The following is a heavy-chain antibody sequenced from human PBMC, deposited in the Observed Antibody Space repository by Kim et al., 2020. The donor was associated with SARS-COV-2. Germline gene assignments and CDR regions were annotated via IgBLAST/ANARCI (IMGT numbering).Heavy chain of an antibody. CDR3: AKEAGDYYGMDV. CDR2: ISWNSGSI. J-gene: IGHJ6*02. Sequence: GGSLRLSCAASGFTFDDYAMHWVRQAPGKGLEWVSGISWNSGSIGYADSVKGRFTISRDNAKNSLYLQMNSLRAEDTALYYCAKEAGDYYGMDVWGHGTT. CDR1: GFTFDDYA. D-gene: IGHD3-16*01. V-gene: IGHV3-9*01.